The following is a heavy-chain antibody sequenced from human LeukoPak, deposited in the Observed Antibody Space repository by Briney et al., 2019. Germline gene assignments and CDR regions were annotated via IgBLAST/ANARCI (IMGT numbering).Heavy chain of an antibody. CDR1: GFMFSYYS. V-gene: IGHV3-48*02. CDR2: IGTSDSTI. CDR3: AREFPMGVPAALDP. D-gene: IGHD2-2*01. J-gene: IGHJ5*02. Sequence: PGGSLRLSCAASGFMFSYYSMNWVRQAPGKGLEWVSYIGTSDSTINYADSVKGRFTISRDNAKNSLYLQMNSLRDEDTAVYYCAREFPMGVPAALDPWGQGTLVAVSS.